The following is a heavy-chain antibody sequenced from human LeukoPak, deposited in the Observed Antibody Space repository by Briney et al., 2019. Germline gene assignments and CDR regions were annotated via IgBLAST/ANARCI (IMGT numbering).Heavy chain of an antibody. CDR1: GFTFSGHW. Sequence: GGSLRLSCAASGFTFSGHWMSWVRQAPGKGLEWVANINQGGSDKYYVDSVKGRFTISRDNANNLLYLQMDSLRGEDTAVYYCTRDRSRAEDDWGQGTLVTVSS. CDR2: INQGGSDK. D-gene: IGHD1-14*01. CDR3: TRDRSRAEDD. V-gene: IGHV3-7*01. J-gene: IGHJ4*02.